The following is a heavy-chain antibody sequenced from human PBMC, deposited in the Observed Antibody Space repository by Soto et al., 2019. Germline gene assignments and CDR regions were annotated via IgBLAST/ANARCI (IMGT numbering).Heavy chain of an antibody. Sequence: QVQLVESGGGVVQPGGSLRLSCAASGFTFSYYGFHWVRQAPGTGLEWVAVMHTGGNEKYYVDSVKGRFTVSRDDSRNMVYLEMRGLRAEDTAEYFCARDADTTGHYSHFDLWGRGALVAVS. D-gene: IGHD3-9*01. V-gene: IGHV3-33*08. CDR1: GFTFSYYG. CDR3: ARDADTTGHYSHFDL. CDR2: MHTGGNEK. J-gene: IGHJ4*02.